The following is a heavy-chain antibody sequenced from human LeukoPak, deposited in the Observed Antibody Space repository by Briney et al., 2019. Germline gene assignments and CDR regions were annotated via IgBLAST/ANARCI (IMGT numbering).Heavy chain of an antibody. D-gene: IGHD3-10*01. V-gene: IGHV4-59*01. Sequence: SETLSLTCNVSGGSIRGYYWSWIRQPPGKGLEWIGYIHSSGSTNYNPSLKSRVTISVDTSKNQFSLKVSSVTAADTAVYYCARVFDSGSQAYFYYMDVWGKGTTVTIFS. CDR1: GGSIRGYY. J-gene: IGHJ6*03. CDR3: ARVFDSGSQAYFYYMDV. CDR2: IHSSGST.